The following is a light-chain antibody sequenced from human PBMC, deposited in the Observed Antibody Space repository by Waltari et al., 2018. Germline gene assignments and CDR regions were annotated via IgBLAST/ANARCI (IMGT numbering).Light chain of an antibody. CDR3: QQSYTSLYT. V-gene: IGKV1-39*01. CDR2: AAS. J-gene: IGKJ2*01. Sequence: DIQVTQSPSSLSASVGDRVTITCRASQSISTYLNWYQQKPGKAPKLLIYAASNLPGGVPSRFSGSGSGTEFTLTITSLQPEDFGTFSCQQSYTSLYTFGQGTKLEIK. CDR1: QSISTY.